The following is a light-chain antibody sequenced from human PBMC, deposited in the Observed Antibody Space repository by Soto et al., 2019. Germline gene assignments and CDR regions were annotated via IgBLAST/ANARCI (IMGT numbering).Light chain of an antibody. V-gene: IGLV2-14*01. Sequence: QSVLTQPASVSGSPGQSITISCTGTSRDVGGYTYVSWYQQHPGKAPKLMIYDVSNRPSGVSNRFSGSKSGNTASLTISGLQAEDEADYYCSSYTSSSTPVFGTGTKLTVL. CDR2: DVS. CDR1: SRDVGGYTY. J-gene: IGLJ1*01. CDR3: SSYTSSSTPV.